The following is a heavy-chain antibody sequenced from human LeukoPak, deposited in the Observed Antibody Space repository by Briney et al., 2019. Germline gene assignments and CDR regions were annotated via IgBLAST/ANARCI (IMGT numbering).Heavy chain of an antibody. D-gene: IGHD3-10*01. CDR1: GGSISSYY. CDR2: IYTSGST. V-gene: IGHV4-4*07. J-gene: IGHJ6*03. CDR3: AREGRLLWFGEFTHYYYYYMDV. Sequence: SETLFLTCTVSGGSISSYYWSWIRQPAGKGLEWIGRIYTSGSTNYNPSLKSRVTISVDTSKNQFSLKLSSVTAADTAVYYCAREGRLLWFGEFTHYYYYYMDVWGKGTTVTISS.